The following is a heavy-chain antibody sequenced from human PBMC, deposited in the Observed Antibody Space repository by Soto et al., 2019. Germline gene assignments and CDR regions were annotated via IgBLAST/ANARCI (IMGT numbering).Heavy chain of an antibody. J-gene: IGHJ5*02. CDR3: ASVKSWAVSP. D-gene: IGHD3-10*01. Sequence: EVQLVESGGGLVQPGGSLRLSCAASGFTFSSYWMSWFRQAPGKGLEWVAHIKQGGSDRYYVDSVRGRFTISRDNAKNSLYLQMNSLRVEDTAMYYCASVKSWAVSPWGQGTLVTVSP. CDR1: GFTFSSYW. CDR2: IKQGGSDR. V-gene: IGHV3-7*01.